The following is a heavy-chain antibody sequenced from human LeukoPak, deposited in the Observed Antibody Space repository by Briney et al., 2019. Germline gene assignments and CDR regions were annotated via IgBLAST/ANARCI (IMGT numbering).Heavy chain of an antibody. Sequence: GGSLRLSCAASGFTVSSNYMSWVRQAPGKGLEWVGRIKSKTDGGTTDYAAPVKGRFTISRDDSKNTLYLQMNSLKTEDTAVYYCSTTYYYDSSEGYWGQGTLVTVSS. J-gene: IGHJ4*02. CDR2: IKSKTDGGTT. CDR3: STTYYYDSSEGY. D-gene: IGHD3-22*01. V-gene: IGHV3-15*01. CDR1: GFTVSSNY.